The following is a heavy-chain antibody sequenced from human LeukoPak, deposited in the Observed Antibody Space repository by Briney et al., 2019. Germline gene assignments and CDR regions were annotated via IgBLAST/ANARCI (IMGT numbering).Heavy chain of an antibody. CDR1: GDSIISHSDY. D-gene: IGHD6-6*01. V-gene: IGHV4-39*01. Sequence: SETLSLTCTVSGDSIISHSDYWGWIRQPPGKGLEWIGEINHSGSTNYNPSLKSRVTISVDTSKNQFSLKLSSVTAADTAVYYCARQCEQLVSYYYYYMDVWGKGTPVTVSS. CDR3: ARQCEQLVSYYYYYMDV. CDR2: INHSGST. J-gene: IGHJ6*03.